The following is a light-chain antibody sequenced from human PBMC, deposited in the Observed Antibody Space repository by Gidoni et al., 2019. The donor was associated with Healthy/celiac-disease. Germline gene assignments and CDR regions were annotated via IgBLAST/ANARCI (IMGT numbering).Light chain of an antibody. J-gene: IGKJ1*01. CDR1: QSLLHSNGYNY. CDR3: MQALKTPQT. CDR2: LGS. Sequence: DIVMTQSALSLPVTPGEPPSISCRSSQSLLHSNGYNYLDWYLQKPGQSPQLLIYLGSNRASGVPDRFSGSGSGTDFTLKISRVEAEDVGVYYCMQALKTPQTFGQGTKVEIK. V-gene: IGKV2-28*01.